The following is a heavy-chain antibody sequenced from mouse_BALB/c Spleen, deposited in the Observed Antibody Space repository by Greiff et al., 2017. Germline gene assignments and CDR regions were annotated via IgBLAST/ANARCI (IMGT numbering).Heavy chain of an antibody. CDR1: GYTFTSYW. CDR2: IFPGTGTT. J-gene: IGHJ3*01. V-gene: IGHV1S132*01. CDR3: AREGDYDAWFAY. Sequence: VQLQQSGAELVKPGASVKLSCKTSGYTFTSYWIQWVKQRPGQGLGWIGEIFPGTGTTYYNEKFKGKATLTIDTSSSTAYMQLSSLTSEDSAVYFCAREGDYDAWFAYWGQGTLVTVSA. D-gene: IGHD2-4*01.